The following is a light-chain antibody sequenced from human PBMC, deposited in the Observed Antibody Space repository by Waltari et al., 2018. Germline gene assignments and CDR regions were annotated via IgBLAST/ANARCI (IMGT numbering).Light chain of an antibody. CDR1: QSLLQSNGYSY. Sequence: DIVMTQSPLYLPVTPGEPAAISCRSSQSLLQSNGYSYLDWYLRKPGQSPQLLVYLGSSRASGVPERFSGGGSGTDFSLNISRVEAEDVGVYYCMQALQTPITFGQGTRVEIK. CDR3: MQALQTPIT. V-gene: IGKV2-28*01. CDR2: LGS. J-gene: IGKJ1*01.